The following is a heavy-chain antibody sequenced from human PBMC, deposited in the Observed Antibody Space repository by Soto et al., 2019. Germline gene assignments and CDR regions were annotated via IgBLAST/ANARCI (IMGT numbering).Heavy chain of an antibody. J-gene: IGHJ4*02. CDR1: GFTFSSYS. CDR3: ARGGYCSGGSCYGPDY. Sequence: EVQLVESGGGLVKPGGSLRLSCAASGFTFSSYSMNWVRQAPGKGLEWVSSISSSSSYIYYADSVKGRFTISRDNAKNSLYLQMNSLRAEDTAVYYCARGGYCSGGSCYGPDYWGQGTLVTVSS. V-gene: IGHV3-21*01. D-gene: IGHD2-15*01. CDR2: ISSSSSYI.